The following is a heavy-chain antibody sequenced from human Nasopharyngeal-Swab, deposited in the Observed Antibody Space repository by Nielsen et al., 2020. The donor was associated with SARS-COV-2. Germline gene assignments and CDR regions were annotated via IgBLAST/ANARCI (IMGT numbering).Heavy chain of an antibody. J-gene: IGHJ4*02. CDR2: ISSSGSTI. CDR1: GFTFSSYE. CDR3: AREMRYEPGFDY. D-gene: IGHD1-1*01. V-gene: IGHV3-48*03. Sequence: GGSLRLSCAASGFTFSSYEMNWGRQAPGKGLEWVSYISSSGSTIYYADSVKGRFTISRDNAKNSLYLQMNSLRAEDTAVYYCAREMRYEPGFDYWGQGTLVTVSS.